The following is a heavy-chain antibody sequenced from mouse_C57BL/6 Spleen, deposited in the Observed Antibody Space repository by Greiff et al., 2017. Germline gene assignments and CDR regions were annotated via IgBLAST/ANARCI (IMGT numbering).Heavy chain of an antibody. J-gene: IGHJ4*01. Sequence: VKLMESGPGLVAPSQSLSITCTVSGFSLTSYAISWVRQPPGKGLEWLGVIWTGGGTNYNSALKSRLSISKDNSKSQVFLKMNSLQTDDTARYYCARNYYGNYEAMDYWGQGTSVTVSS. CDR3: ARNYYGNYEAMDY. V-gene: IGHV2-9-1*01. D-gene: IGHD2-1*01. CDR1: GFSLTSYA. CDR2: IWTGGGT.